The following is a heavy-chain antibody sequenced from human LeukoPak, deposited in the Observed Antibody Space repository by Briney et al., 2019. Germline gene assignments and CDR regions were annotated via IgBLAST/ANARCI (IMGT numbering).Heavy chain of an antibody. CDR1: GTSISSGGFY. Sequence: NPSETLSLTCSVSGTSISSGGFYWTWIRQSPGKGLEWIGHSYFNEQPSYNPSLKSRASISADTSKNQFSLNLTSLTVADTAVYYCVGFYGSGSYHWFDPWGQGTLVTVSS. CDR2: SYFNEQP. D-gene: IGHD3-10*01. CDR3: VGFYGSGSYHWFDP. V-gene: IGHV4-31*03. J-gene: IGHJ5*02.